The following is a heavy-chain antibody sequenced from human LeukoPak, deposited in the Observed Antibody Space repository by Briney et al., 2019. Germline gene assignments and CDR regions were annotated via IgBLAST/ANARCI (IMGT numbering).Heavy chain of an antibody. D-gene: IGHD6-25*01. Sequence: PSETLSLTCAVYGGSFSSYYWSWIRQPPGKGPEWIGCIHPSGSAYYDPSLTSRVAISVDTSMNQFSLKLSSVTAADTAVYYCARGRDEHKAGYWGQGALVTVSS. V-gene: IGHV4-59*01. J-gene: IGHJ4*02. CDR1: GGSFSSYY. CDR2: IHPSGSA. CDR3: ARGRDEHKAGY.